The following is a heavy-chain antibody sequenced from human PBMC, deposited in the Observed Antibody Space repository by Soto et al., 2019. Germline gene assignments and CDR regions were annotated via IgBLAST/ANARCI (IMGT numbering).Heavy chain of an antibody. V-gene: IGHV4-61*01. D-gene: IGHD6-19*01. J-gene: IGHJ5*02. CDR2: IYYSGST. CDR3: AREWQQWPSDRGCNWFDP. CDR1: GGSVSSGSYY. Sequence: QVQLQESGPGLVKPSETLSLTCTVSGGSVSSGSYYWSWIRQPPGKGLEWIGYIYYSGSTNYNPSLKSRVTISVDTSKNQFSLKLSSVTAADTAVYYCAREWQQWPSDRGCNWFDPWGQGTLVTVSS.